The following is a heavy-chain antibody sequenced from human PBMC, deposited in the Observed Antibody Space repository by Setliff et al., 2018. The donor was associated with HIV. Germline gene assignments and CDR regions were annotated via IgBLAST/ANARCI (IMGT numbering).Heavy chain of an antibody. D-gene: IGHD1-26*01. CDR1: GDPISTYY. J-gene: IGHJ4*02. CDR2: ISPSEST. Sequence: SETLSLTCTVSGDPISTYYWSWVRKPPGKGLEWIGHISPSESTNYHPALKSRATISLDTSKNQVHLTLTSVTAADTAVYHCARVGSVGYFRFFDYWGQGTLVTVSS. CDR3: ARVGSVGYFRFFDY. V-gene: IGHV4-4*08.